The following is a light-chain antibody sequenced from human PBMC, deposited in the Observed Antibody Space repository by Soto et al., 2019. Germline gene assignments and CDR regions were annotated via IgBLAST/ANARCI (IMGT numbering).Light chain of an antibody. Sequence: QSALTQPASVSGSPGQSITISCTGTSSDVGSYNLVSWYQQHPGKDPKLMIYEGSKRPSGVSNRFSGSKSGNTASLTISGLQDEDEAEYDCCSDAGSSTFVLGTGTKLPVL. CDR3: CSDAGSSTFV. J-gene: IGLJ1*01. V-gene: IGLV2-23*03. CDR2: EGS. CDR1: SSDVGSYNL.